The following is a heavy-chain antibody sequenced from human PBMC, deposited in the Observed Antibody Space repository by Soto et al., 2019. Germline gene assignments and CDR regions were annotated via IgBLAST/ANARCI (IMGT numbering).Heavy chain of an antibody. J-gene: IGHJ4*02. CDR1: GGSISSGGYS. D-gene: IGHD3-3*01. V-gene: IGHV4-30-2*01. Sequence: SETLSLTCAVSGGSISSGGYSWSWIRQPPGKGLERIGYIYHSGSTYYNPSLKSRVTISVDRSKNQFSLKLSSVTAADTAVYYCARGYYDFWSGFFHPQFDYWGQGTRVTVSS. CDR3: ARGYYDFWSGFFHPQFDY. CDR2: IYHSGST.